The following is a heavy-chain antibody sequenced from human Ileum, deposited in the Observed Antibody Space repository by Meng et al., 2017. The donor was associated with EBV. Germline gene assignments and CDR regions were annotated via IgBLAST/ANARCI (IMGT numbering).Heavy chain of an antibody. CDR1: GYTFTNYG. D-gene: IGHD1-26*01. CDR2: ISAYNGNT. V-gene: IGHV1-18*01. J-gene: IGHJ4*02. Sequence: QAQCVQAGGRVKKPGASVKVSCKASGYTFTNYGITWVRQAPGQGLEWMGWISAYNGNTNYAQTLQGRVTMTTDTSTSTAYMELGSLRSDDTAVYYCARVEVGITSGDYWGQGTLVTVSS. CDR3: ARVEVGITSGDY.